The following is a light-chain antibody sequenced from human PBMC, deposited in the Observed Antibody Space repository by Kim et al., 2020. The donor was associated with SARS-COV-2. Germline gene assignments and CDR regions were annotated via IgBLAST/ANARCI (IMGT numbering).Light chain of an antibody. J-gene: IGKJ3*01. CDR3: QQFNSYPFT. V-gene: IGKV1-5*03. CDR2: TAS. CDR1: QSISTW. Sequence: DIQMTQSPSTLSASVGDRVTITCRASQSISTWLAWYQQKPGKAPKLLIYTASSLESGVPSRFSGSGSGTEFTLTISSLQPDDFATYHCQQFNSYPFTFGPGTKVDIK.